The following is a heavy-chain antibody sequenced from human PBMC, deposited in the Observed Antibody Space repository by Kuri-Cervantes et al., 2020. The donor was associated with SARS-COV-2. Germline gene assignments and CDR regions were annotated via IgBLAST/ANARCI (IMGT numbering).Heavy chain of an antibody. Sequence: GSLRLSCTVSGGSISSYYWSWIRQPPGEGLEWIGYIYYSGSTNYNPSLKSRVTISVDTSKNQFSLKLSSVTAADTAVYYCARVGGNWELPFDYWGQGTLVTVSS. J-gene: IGHJ4*02. CDR3: ARVGGNWELPFDY. D-gene: IGHD3-10*01. V-gene: IGHV4-59*01. CDR2: IYYSGST. CDR1: GGSISSYY.